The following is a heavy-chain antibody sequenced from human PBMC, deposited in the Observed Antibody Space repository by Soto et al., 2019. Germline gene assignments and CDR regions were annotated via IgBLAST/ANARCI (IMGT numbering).Heavy chain of an antibody. Sequence: GGSLRLSCAASGFTFSSYSMNWVRQAPGKGLEWVSYISSSSSTIYYADSVKGRFTISRDNAKNSLYLQMNSLRDEDTAVYYCARDSPTLQFDYYYYGMDVWGQGTTVTVSS. CDR3: ARDSPTLQFDYYYYGMDV. D-gene: IGHD4-4*01. V-gene: IGHV3-48*02. CDR1: GFTFSSYS. CDR2: ISSSSSTI. J-gene: IGHJ6*02.